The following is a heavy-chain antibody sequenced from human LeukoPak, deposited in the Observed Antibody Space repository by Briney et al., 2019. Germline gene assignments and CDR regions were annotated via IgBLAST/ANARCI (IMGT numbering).Heavy chain of an antibody. D-gene: IGHD4-17*01. CDR1: GFTFSSYW. CDR3: ARAILTPGGATVTRYFDY. J-gene: IGHJ4*02. CDR2: IKSDGSNT. Sequence: GGSLRLSCAASGFTFSSYWMHWVRQAPGKGLVWVSRIKSDGSNTNYADSVKGRFTISRDNAKNTLYLQMNSLRAEDTAVYYCARAILTPGGATVTRYFDYWGQGTLVTASS. V-gene: IGHV3-74*01.